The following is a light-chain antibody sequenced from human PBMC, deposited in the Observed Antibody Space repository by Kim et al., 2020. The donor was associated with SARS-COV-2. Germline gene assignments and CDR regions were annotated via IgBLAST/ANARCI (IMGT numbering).Light chain of an antibody. CDR2: GAS. CDR1: HSVSTN. Sequence: VMTQSPVTLSLSPGERATLFCRASHSVSTNLAWYHQKPGQAPRLLIYGASTRATGIPARISGSGSGTDFTLTITSLQSEDFGIYYFQQYNNWFPFTFGQGTKLEIK. J-gene: IGKJ2*01. CDR3: QQYNNWFPFT. V-gene: IGKV3-15*01.